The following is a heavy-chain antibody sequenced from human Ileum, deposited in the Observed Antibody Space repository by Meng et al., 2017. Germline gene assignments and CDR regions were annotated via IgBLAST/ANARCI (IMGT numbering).Heavy chain of an antibody. Sequence: GESLKISCAASGFTFSSYEMNWVRQAPGKGLEWVSHIRSSGTTIYYADSVKGRFTISRDNAKNSLYLQMNSLRVEDTAVYYCVRGLRDVIPGQALDYWGQGTLVTVSS. CDR2: IRSSGTTI. V-gene: IGHV3-48*03. J-gene: IGHJ4*02. CDR1: GFTFSSYE. D-gene: IGHD3-16*01. CDR3: VRGLRDVIPGQALDY.